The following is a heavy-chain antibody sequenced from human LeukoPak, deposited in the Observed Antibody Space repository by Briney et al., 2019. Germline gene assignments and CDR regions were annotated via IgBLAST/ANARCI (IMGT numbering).Heavy chain of an antibody. D-gene: IGHD3-16*01. Sequence: SQTLSLTCTVSGGSISGGDYYWSWIRQPPGKGLEWIGYIYYSGSTYYNPSLKSRVTISVDTSKNQFSLKLSSVTAADTAVYYCARAPLGRGRLGYGMDVWGQGTTVTVSS. V-gene: IGHV4-30-4*01. CDR1: GGSISGGDYY. CDR2: IYYSGST. CDR3: ARAPLGRGRLGYGMDV. J-gene: IGHJ6*02.